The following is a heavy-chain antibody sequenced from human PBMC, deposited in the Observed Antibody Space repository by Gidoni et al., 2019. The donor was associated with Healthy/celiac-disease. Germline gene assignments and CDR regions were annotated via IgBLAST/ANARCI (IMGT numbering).Heavy chain of an antibody. J-gene: IGHJ6*02. CDR1: GGSISRGSYY. CDR2: IYTSGST. V-gene: IGHV4-61*02. Sequence: QVQLQESGPGLVKPSQTLSLTCTASGGSISRGSYYWRWIRQPAGKGLEWIGRIYTSGSTNYNPSLKSRVTISVDTSKNQFSLKLSSVTAADTAVYYCARYFRSFSGYSYGPQLPYYYYGMDVWGQGTTVTVSS. CDR3: ARYFRSFSGYSYGPQLPYYYYGMDV. D-gene: IGHD5-18*01.